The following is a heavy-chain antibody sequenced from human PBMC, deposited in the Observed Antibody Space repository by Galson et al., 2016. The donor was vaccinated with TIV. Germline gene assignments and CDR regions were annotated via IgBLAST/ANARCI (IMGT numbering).Heavy chain of an antibody. V-gene: IGHV6-1*01. Sequence: FAISGDSVSSNSAWNWIRQSPSRGLGWLGRTYYRSKWYNDYALSVKRRITINPDTSKNQFSLQLNSMTPEDTAVYYCARDRTLPGYYYNGMDVWGQGTTVTVSS. CDR1: GDSVSSNSA. CDR3: ARDRTLPGYYYNGMDV. J-gene: IGHJ6*02. CDR2: TYYRSKWYN. D-gene: IGHD1/OR15-1a*01.